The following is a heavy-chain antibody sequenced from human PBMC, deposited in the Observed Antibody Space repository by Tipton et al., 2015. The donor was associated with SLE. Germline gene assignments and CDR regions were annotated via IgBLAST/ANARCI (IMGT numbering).Heavy chain of an antibody. CDR2: ISAYNGNT. CDR3: ARVNYDFWSGSTAWYYMDV. CDR1: GYTFTSYG. Sequence: QLVQSGAEVKKPGASVKVSCKASGYTFTSYGISWVRQAPGQGLEWMGWISAYNGNTNYAQKLQGRVTMTTDTSTSTAYMELRSLRSDDTAVYYCARVNYDFWSGSTAWYYMDVWGKGTTVTGSS. D-gene: IGHD3-3*01. J-gene: IGHJ6*03. V-gene: IGHV1-18*01.